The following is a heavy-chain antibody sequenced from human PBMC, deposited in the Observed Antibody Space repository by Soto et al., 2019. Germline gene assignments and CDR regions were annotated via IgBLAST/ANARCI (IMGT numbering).Heavy chain of an antibody. Sequence: EVQLVESGGGLVQPGGSLRLSCAASGFTFSSYEMNWVRQAPGKGLEWVSYISSSGSTIYYADSVKGRFTISRDNAKNSLYLQMNSLRAEDTAVYYCAIDMPRSSSWSYYYYGMDVWGQGTTVTVSS. V-gene: IGHV3-48*03. D-gene: IGHD6-13*01. CDR2: ISSSGSTI. CDR3: AIDMPRSSSWSYYYYGMDV. J-gene: IGHJ6*02. CDR1: GFTFSSYE.